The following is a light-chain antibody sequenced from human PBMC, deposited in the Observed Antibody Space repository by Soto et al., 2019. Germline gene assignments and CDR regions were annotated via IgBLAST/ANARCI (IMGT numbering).Light chain of an antibody. CDR1: QSIGSNY. V-gene: IGKV3-20*01. Sequence: EVVLTQSPGTLSLSPGERATLSCRASQSIGSNYLVWYQQRPGQAPRLLIYGASSRATGVPDRFSGSGSGTDFNLTISRLEPDDFAVYYCQQYGTSPKYTFGQGTKLEIK. CDR3: QQYGTSPKYT. J-gene: IGKJ2*01. CDR2: GAS.